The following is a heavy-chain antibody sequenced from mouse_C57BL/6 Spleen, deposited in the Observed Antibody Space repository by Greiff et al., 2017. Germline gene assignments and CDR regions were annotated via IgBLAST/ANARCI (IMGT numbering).Heavy chain of an antibody. CDR2: INPNNGGT. CDR3: ARSRAWLLQTVYYFDY. CDR1: GYTFTDYY. D-gene: IGHD2-3*01. Sequence: EVQLQQSGPELVKPGASVKISCKASGYTFTDYYMNWVKQSHGKSLEWIGDINPNNGGTSYNQKFKGKATLTVDKSSSTAYMELRSLTSEDSAVYYCARSRAWLLQTVYYFDYWGQGTTLTVSS. V-gene: IGHV1-26*01. J-gene: IGHJ2*01.